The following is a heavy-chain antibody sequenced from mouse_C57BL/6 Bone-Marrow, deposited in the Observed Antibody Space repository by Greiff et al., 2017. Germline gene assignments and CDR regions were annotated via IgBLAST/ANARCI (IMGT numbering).Heavy chain of an antibody. V-gene: IGHV6-3*01. CDR3: TAPIYDGYYGFAY. CDR2: IRLKSDNFAT. J-gene: IGHJ3*01. D-gene: IGHD2-3*01. CDR1: GFTFRNYW. Sequence: EVKVEESGGGLVQPGGSMKLSCVASGFTFRNYWMNWVSQSPEKGLEWVAQIRLKSDNFATPSAASGKGRFTISRDDSKSRVYLQMNNVRAEDTGIYYCTAPIYDGYYGFAYWGQGTLVTVSA.